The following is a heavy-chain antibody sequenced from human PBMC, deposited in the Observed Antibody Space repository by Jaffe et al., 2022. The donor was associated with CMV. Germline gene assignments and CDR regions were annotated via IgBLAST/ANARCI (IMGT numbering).Heavy chain of an antibody. CDR1: GFTFSNYA. V-gene: IGHV3-23*01. CDR2: ITSSGDST. CDR3: AKTGYYGSGSYRPRAFDY. D-gene: IGHD3-10*01. Sequence: EVQLLESGGGLVQPGGSLRLSCAPSGFTFSNYAMSWVRQAPGKGLEWVSGITSSGDSTYYADFVKGRFTISRDNSKNTLDLQMNSLRAEDTAVYHCAKTGYYGSGSYRPRAFDYWGQGTLVTVSS. J-gene: IGHJ4*02.